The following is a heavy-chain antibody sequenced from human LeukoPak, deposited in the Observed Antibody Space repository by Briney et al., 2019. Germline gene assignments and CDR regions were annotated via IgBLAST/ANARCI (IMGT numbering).Heavy chain of an antibody. CDR2: ISYDGSNK. V-gene: IGHV3-30*18. J-gene: IGHJ4*02. CDR3: AKVSTIFGVTPLFDY. CDR1: GFTFSSYG. Sequence: GRSLRLSCAASGFTFSSYGMHWVRQAPGKGLEWVAVISYDGSNKYYADSVKGRFTISRDNSKNTLYLQMNSLRAEDTAVYYCAKVSTIFGVTPLFDYWGQGTLVTVSS. D-gene: IGHD3-3*01.